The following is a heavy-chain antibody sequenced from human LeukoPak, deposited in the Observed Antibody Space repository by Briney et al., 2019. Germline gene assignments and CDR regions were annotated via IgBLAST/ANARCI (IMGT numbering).Heavy chain of an antibody. D-gene: IGHD6-19*01. Sequence: PGGSLRLSCAASGFTFSSYSMNWVRQAPGKGLEWVSYISSSSTIYYADSVKGRFTISRDNAKNSLYLQMNSLRAEDTALYYCAKDWGSLAVASPYYFDYWGQGTLVTVSS. CDR3: AKDWGSLAVASPYYFDY. V-gene: IGHV3-48*01. J-gene: IGHJ4*02. CDR1: GFTFSSYS. CDR2: ISSSSTI.